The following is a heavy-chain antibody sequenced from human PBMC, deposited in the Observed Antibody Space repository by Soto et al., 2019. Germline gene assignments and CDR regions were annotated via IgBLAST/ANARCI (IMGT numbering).Heavy chain of an antibody. D-gene: IGHD5-12*01. CDR1: GGTFSS. CDR3: ARSYDQFDY. Sequence: QVQLVQSGAEVKKPGSSVKVSCKASGGTFSSSWVRQAPGQGLEWMGGFIPIFAIANYAQKFQGRVTSTADESTSTVYMELSSLRSEDTAVYYCARSYDQFDYWGQGTLVTVSS. V-gene: IGHV1-69*12. CDR2: FIPIFAIA. J-gene: IGHJ4*02.